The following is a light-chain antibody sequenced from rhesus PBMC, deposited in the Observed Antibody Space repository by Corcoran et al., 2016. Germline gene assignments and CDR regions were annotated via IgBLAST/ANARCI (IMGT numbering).Light chain of an antibody. CDR1: QRPLYSSNNKNY. V-gene: IGKV4-1*01. J-gene: IGKJ3*01. CDR3: QKYYRSPLT. CDR2: WAS. Sequence: DIVMTQPPDSPSVSLGETVTINCTSSQRPLYSSNNKNYLAWYQQKPGQVPKLLIYWASPRESGAPNRVSGGGSGTDFTLAISGLQADDVGVCYCQKYYRSPLTCGPGTKLDIK.